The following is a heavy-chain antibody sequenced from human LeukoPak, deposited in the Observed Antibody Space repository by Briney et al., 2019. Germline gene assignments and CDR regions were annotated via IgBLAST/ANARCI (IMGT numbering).Heavy chain of an antibody. Sequence: WASVKVSCKASGGTFSSYAISWVRQAPGQGLEWMGGIIPIFGTANYAQKFQGRVTITTDESTSTAYMELSSLRSEDTAVYYCARGTYRGVLDYWGQGTLVTVSS. J-gene: IGHJ4*02. CDR3: ARGTYRGVLDY. V-gene: IGHV1-69*05. D-gene: IGHD3-10*01. CDR2: IIPIFGTA. CDR1: GGTFSSYA.